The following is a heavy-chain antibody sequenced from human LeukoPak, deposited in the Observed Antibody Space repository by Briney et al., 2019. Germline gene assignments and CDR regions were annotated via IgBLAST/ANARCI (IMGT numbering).Heavy chain of an antibody. CDR2: ISNNGGST. CDR3: AKAITIFGVVTKMEIHYFDY. CDR1: GFTFSSYA. J-gene: IGHJ4*02. Sequence: GGSLRLSCSASGFTFSSYAMHWVRQAPGKGLQYVSAISNNGGSTYYADSVKGRFTISRDNSKNTLYLQMNSLRAEGTAVYYCAKAITIFGVVTKMEIHYFDYWGQGTLVTVSS. V-gene: IGHV3-64*04. D-gene: IGHD3-3*01.